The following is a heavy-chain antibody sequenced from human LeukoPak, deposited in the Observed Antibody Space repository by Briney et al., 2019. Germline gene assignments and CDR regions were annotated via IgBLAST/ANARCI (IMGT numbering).Heavy chain of an antibody. CDR2: INPNSGGT. D-gene: IGHD4-17*01. Sequence: ASVKVSCKASGYTFTDYYMHWVRQAPGQGLEWMGWINPNSGGTNYARKFQGRVTMTRDTSISTAYMELSSLRSDDTAVYYCARDRGVTTDLDYWGQGTLVTVSS. V-gene: IGHV1-2*02. CDR1: GYTFTDYY. CDR3: ARDRGVTTDLDY. J-gene: IGHJ4*02.